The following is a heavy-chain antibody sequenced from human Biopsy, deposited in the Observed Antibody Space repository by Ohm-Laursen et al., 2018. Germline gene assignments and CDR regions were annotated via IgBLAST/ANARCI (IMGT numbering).Heavy chain of an antibody. Sequence: TLSLTCTVSGGSISSYYWSWIRQSAGQGLEWIGRIHTSGSTNHNLSLKGRVTMSVDTSKNQFSLKLRSVTAADTAVYYCARGTGKYYVYGAFDIWGQGTMVTVSS. J-gene: IGHJ3*02. CDR3: ARGTGKYYVYGAFDI. V-gene: IGHV4-4*07. D-gene: IGHD3/OR15-3a*01. CDR1: GGSISSYY. CDR2: IHTSGST.